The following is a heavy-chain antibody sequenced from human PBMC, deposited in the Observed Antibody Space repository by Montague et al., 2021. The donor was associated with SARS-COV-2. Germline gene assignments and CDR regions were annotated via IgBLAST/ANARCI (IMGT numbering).Heavy chain of an antibody. Sequence: SETLSLTCTVSGGSISSGGYYWSWIRQPPGKGLEWVGEINHGGSTKYSPSLKSRLTISADTSKNQFSLKLTSVAAADTAVYYCARLRDGMVPSPILGVGPYYSYYYMDVWGRGTTVTVPS. D-gene: IGHD3-10*01. CDR1: GGSISSGGYY. V-gene: IGHV4-39*07. J-gene: IGHJ6*03. CDR2: INHGGST. CDR3: ARLRDGMVPSPILGVGPYYSYYYMDV.